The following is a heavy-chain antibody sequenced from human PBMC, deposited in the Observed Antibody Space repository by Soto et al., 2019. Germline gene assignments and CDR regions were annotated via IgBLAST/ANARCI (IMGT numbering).Heavy chain of an antibody. CDR1: GFTFSSYA. J-gene: IGHJ6*02. D-gene: IGHD2-15*01. CDR2: IYSGGST. Sequence: GGSLRLSCAASGFTFSSYAMSWVRQAPGKGLEWVSVIYSGGSTYYADSVKGRFTISRDNSKNTLYLQMNSLRAEDTAVYYCARVRTLDYYYYGMDVWGQGTTVTVSS. CDR3: ARVRTLDYYYYGMDV. V-gene: IGHV3-53*01.